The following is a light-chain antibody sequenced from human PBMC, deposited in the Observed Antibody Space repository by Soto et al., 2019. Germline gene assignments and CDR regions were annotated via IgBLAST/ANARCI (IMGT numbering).Light chain of an antibody. V-gene: IGKV3-11*01. Sequence: IVLTQSPATLSLSPGERVTLSCRASQSISSYLAWYQQKPGQAPRLLIYDASNRATGIPARFSGSGSGTDFTLTISSLEPEDFAIYYCQQRSNWRRTFGQGTKVDIK. J-gene: IGKJ1*01. CDR1: QSISSY. CDR3: QQRSNWRRT. CDR2: DAS.